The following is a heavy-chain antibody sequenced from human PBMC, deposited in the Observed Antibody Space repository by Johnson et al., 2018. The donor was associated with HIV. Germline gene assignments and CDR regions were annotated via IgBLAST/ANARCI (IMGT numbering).Heavy chain of an antibody. CDR2: IRYDGSNK. J-gene: IGHJ3*02. Sequence: QVQLVESGCGVVQPGRSLRLSCAASGFTFSRYGMHWVRQAPGKGLEWVAFIRYDGSNKYYADSVKGRFTISRDNSKNIVYLQMNSLRAEDTAVYYCAKDLRSSSWTGDAFHIWGQGTMVTVSS. CDR1: GFTFSRYG. D-gene: IGHD6-13*01. V-gene: IGHV3-30*02. CDR3: AKDLRSSSWTGDAFHI.